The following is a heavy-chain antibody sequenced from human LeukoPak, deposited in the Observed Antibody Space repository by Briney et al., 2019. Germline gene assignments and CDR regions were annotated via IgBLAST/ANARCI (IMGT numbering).Heavy chain of an antibody. CDR3: ARAARDYYDSSGYPY. Sequence: GGSLRLSCAASGFTFSSYWMSWVRQAPGKGLEWVANIKQDGSEKYYVDSVKGRFTISRDNSKNTLYLQMNSLRAEDTAVYYCARAARDYYDSSGYPYWGQGTLVTVSS. J-gene: IGHJ4*02. D-gene: IGHD3-22*01. CDR1: GFTFSSYW. V-gene: IGHV3-7*03. CDR2: IKQDGSEK.